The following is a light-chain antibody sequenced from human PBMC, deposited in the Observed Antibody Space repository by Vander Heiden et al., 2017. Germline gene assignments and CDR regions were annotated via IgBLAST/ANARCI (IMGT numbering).Light chain of an antibody. CDR1: QSVSIN. CDR3: QQENNWRRT. V-gene: IGKV3-15*01. J-gene: IGKJ1*01. CDR2: VAS. Sequence: EIVMTQSAATLSVSPGERVTLSCRASQSVSINLAWYQQKPGQAPRLLIYVASTRATGIPARFSGSGSGTEFTLTISSLQSDDSAVYYCQQENNWRRTFGQGTKVEIK.